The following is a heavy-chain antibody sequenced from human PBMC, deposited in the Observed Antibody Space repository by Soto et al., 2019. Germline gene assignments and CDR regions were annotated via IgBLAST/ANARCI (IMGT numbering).Heavy chain of an antibody. Sequence: SETLSLTCTVSGGSISSGGYYWSWIRQHPGKGLEWIGYIYYSGSTYYNPSLKSRVTISVDTSKNQFSLKLSSVTAADTAVYYCAGLSFFGVARMRYYCMDVWGQGTTVTVS. J-gene: IGHJ6*02. CDR3: AGLSFFGVARMRYYCMDV. CDR2: IYYSGST. CDR1: GGSISSGGYY. V-gene: IGHV4-31*03. D-gene: IGHD3-3*01.